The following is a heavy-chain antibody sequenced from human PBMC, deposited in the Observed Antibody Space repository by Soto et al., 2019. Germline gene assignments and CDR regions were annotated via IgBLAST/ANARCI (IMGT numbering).Heavy chain of an antibody. CDR3: ARDIVVVGNRFDP. Sequence: SVKVSCKASGGTFSSYAISWVRQAPGQGLEWMGGIIPIFGTANYAQKFQGRVTITADKSTSTAYMELSSLRSEDTAVYYCARDIVVVGNRFDPWGQGALVTVSS. CDR2: IIPIFGTA. CDR1: GGTFSSYA. V-gene: IGHV1-69*06. D-gene: IGHD2-15*01. J-gene: IGHJ5*02.